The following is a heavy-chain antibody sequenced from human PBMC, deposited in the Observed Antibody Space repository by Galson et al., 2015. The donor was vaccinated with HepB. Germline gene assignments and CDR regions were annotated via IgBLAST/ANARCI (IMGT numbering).Heavy chain of an antibody. V-gene: IGHV3-33*01. D-gene: IGHD2-2*01. CDR3: ARARDSRRDVTAAAIAY. CDR2: IWYDGSNK. Sequence: SLRLSCAASGFTFSSYGMHWVRQAPGKGLEWVADIWYDGSNKYYTDSVKGRFTISRDNSQNTLHLQMNSLRAEDTAVYYCARARDSRRDVTAAAIAYWGQGTLVTVSS. J-gene: IGHJ4*02. CDR1: GFTFSSYG.